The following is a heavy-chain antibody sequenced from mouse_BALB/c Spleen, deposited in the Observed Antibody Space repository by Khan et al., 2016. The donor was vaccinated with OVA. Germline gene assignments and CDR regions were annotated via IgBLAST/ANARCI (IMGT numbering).Heavy chain of an antibody. CDR3: ARIYGGDFDY. V-gene: IGHV3-2*02. J-gene: IGHJ2*01. CDR1: GYSITSDYA. D-gene: IGHD1-1*01. Sequence: VQLKESGPGLVKPSQSLSLTCTVTGYSITSDYAWNWIRQFPGNKLEWMGYISYSGNTKYNPSLKSRISITRDTSKNQFFLQLNSVTIEDIATYYCARIYGGDFDYWGQGTTLTVSS. CDR2: ISYSGNT.